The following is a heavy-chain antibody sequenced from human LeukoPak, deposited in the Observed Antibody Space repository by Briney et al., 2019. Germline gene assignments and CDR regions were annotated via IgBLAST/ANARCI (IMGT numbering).Heavy chain of an antibody. V-gene: IGHV3-21*01. Sequence: GGSLRLSCAASGFTFSSYSMNWVRQAPGKGLEWVSSISSSSSYIYYADSVKGRFTISRDNAKNSLYLQMNSLRAEDTAVYYCARVAKSGPSYFFDYWGQGTLVTVSS. CDR2: ISSSSSYI. J-gene: IGHJ4*02. CDR1: GFTFSSYS. CDR3: ARVAKSGPSYFFDY. D-gene: IGHD3-3*01.